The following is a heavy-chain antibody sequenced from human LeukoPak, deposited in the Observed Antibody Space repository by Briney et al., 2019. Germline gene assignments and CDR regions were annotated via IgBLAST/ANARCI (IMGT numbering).Heavy chain of an antibody. J-gene: IGHJ6*02. Sequence: GEPLKISCKGSGYSFSNYWIGWVRQMPGKGLEWMGIIYPGDSDTRYSPSFQGQVTISADKSISTAYLQWSSLKASDTAMYYCARLSVVPAAKAYYYYYGMDVWGQGTTVTVSS. CDR1: GYSFSNYW. D-gene: IGHD2-2*01. CDR3: ARLSVVPAAKAYYYYYGMDV. CDR2: IYPGDSDT. V-gene: IGHV5-51*01.